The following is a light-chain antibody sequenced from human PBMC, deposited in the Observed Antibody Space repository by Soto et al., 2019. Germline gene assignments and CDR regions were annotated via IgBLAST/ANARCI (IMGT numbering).Light chain of an antibody. V-gene: IGLV3-21*02. CDR3: QVWDSISDHFV. J-gene: IGLJ1*01. Sequence: SYELTQPPSVSVAPGQTARISCGGNNIGSKSVHWFQQKPGQAPVLVVYDDNDRPSGIPERFSGSNSGSTATLTISRVEAGDEADYYCQVWDSISDHFVFGTGTKLTVL. CDR1: NIGSKS. CDR2: DDN.